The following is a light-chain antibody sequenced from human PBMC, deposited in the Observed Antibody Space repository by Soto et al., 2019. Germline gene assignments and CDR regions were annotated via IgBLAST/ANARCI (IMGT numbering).Light chain of an antibody. CDR1: QDISNY. Sequence: DIQMTQSPSSLSASVGDRVTITCQASQDISNYLNWYQQKPGKAPKLLIYDASNLETGVPSRFSGSGSGTDFTFTISSLQPEDIATYYCQREVTFGGGTKVDIK. CDR2: DAS. V-gene: IGKV1-33*01. CDR3: QREVT. J-gene: IGKJ4*01.